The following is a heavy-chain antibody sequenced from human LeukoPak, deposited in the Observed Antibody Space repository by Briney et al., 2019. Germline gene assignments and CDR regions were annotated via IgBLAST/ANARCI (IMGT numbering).Heavy chain of an antibody. CDR3: TTDTYYDYVWGSPTLDY. J-gene: IGHJ4*02. V-gene: IGHV3-53*01. CDR2: IYSGGST. D-gene: IGHD3-16*01. CDR1: GFTVSSNY. Sequence: GGSLRLSCAASGFTVSSNYMSWVRQAPGKGLEWVSVIYSGGSTYYADSVKGRFTISRDDSKNTLYLQMNSLKTEDTAVYYCTTDTYYDYVWGSPTLDYWGQGTLVTVSS.